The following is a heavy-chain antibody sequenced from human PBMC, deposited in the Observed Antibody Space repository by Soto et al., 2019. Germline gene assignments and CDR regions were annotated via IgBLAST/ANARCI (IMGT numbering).Heavy chain of an antibody. D-gene: IGHD2-15*01. CDR3: AHRPSYCSGGSCYSGFDY. CDR2: IYWDDDK. V-gene: IGHV2-5*02. CDR1: GFSLSTSGVG. Sequence: QITLKESGPTLVKPTQTLTLTCTFSGFSLSTSGVGVGWIRQPPGKALEWLALIYWDDDKRYSPSLKSRLTNTKDTSKTHGVLTMTNMDPVDTATYYCAHRPSYCSGGSCYSGFDYWGQGTLVTVSS. J-gene: IGHJ4*02.